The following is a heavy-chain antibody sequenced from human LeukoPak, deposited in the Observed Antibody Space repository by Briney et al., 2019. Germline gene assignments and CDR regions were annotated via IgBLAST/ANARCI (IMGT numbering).Heavy chain of an antibody. D-gene: IGHD1-7*01. J-gene: IGHJ5*02. CDR1: GYTFTSYG. CDR2: ISAYNGNT. CDR3: ARDPYRYNWNSRWFGA. V-gene: IGHV1-18*01. Sequence: GASMKVSCKASGYTFTSYGISWVRQAPGRGLEWMGWISAYNGNTNYAQKLQGRVTMTTDTSTSTAYMELRSLRSDDTAVYYCARDPYRYNWNSRWFGAGGQRTLVTVSS.